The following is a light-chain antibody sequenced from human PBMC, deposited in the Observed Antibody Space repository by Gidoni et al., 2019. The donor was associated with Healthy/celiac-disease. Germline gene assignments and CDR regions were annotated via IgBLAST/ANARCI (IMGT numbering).Light chain of an antibody. CDR1: QSISYW. CDR2: KAS. J-gene: IGKJ2*01. V-gene: IGKV1-5*03. Sequence: DIQMTQSPSTLSASVGDRVTITCRDSQSISYWLAWYQQTPGKAPKLLIYKASTLETGVPSRFGGSGSGTEFTLTISSLQPDDFATYYCQQYNGYSYTFGQGTKLEIK. CDR3: QQYNGYSYT.